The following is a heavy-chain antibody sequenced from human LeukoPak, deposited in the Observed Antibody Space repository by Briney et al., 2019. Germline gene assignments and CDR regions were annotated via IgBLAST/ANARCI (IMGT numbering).Heavy chain of an antibody. CDR1: GFTFSSYW. CDR2: IRQDGSEK. J-gene: IGHJ5*02. CDR3: ARLGGPGWFDP. V-gene: IGHV3-7*01. Sequence: GGSLRLSCAASGFTFSSYWMTWVRQAPGKGLEWVANIRQDGSEKYYVDSLKGRFTISRDNAKKSLYLQMNSLRAEDTAVYYCARLGGPGWFDPWGQGTLVTVSS.